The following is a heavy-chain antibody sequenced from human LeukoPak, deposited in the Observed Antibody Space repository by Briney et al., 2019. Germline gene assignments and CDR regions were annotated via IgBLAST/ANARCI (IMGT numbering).Heavy chain of an antibody. CDR1: GGSISSYY. Sequence: PSQTPSLTCTVSGGSISSYYWRWIPQPAGKGLEWIGSIYHSGSTYYNPSLKSRVTISVDTSKNQFSLELSSVTAADTAVYYCARHPFDPWGQGTLVTVSS. V-gene: IGHV4-59*08. CDR3: ARHPFDP. CDR2: IYHSGST. J-gene: IGHJ5*02.